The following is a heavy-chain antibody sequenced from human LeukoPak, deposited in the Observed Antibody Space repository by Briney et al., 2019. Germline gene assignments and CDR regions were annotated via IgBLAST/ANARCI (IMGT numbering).Heavy chain of an antibody. CDR1: GFTFSSYG. CDR3: AKDFVSSFIY. Sequence: GGSLRLSCAASGFTFSSYGMHWVRQAPGKGLEWVAVISYDGSNKYYADSVKGRFTISRDNSKNTLYLQMNSLRAEDTAVYYCAKDFVSSFIYWGQGTLVTVSS. D-gene: IGHD3-3*02. V-gene: IGHV3-30*18. CDR2: ISYDGSNK. J-gene: IGHJ4*02.